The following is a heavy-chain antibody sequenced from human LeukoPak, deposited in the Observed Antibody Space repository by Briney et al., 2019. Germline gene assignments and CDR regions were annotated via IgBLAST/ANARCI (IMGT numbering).Heavy chain of an antibody. J-gene: IGHJ4*02. CDR1: GYTFTSYD. V-gene: IGHV1-8*03. CDR3: ARLGELSSDDY. D-gene: IGHD3-16*02. CDR2: MNPNSGNT. Sequence: ASVKVSCKASGYTFTSYDINWVRQATGQGPEWMGWMNPNSGNTGYAQKFRGRVSITRNTSISTAYTELSSPVSEDTAVYYCARLGELSSDDYWGQGTLVTVSS.